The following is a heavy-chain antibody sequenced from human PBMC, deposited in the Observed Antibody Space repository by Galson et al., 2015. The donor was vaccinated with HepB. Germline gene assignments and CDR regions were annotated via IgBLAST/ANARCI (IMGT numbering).Heavy chain of an antibody. V-gene: IGHV3-33*03. CDR2: IWSGGSNK. CDR3: AKGGNWDSRYFDY. D-gene: IGHD7-27*01. J-gene: IGHJ4*02. CDR1: GFTFRTHG. Sequence: SLRLSCAASGFTFRTHGMNWVRQAPGKGLEWVAGIWSGGSNKYYADSVEGRFTISRDNSMNTVYLQMDSLRAEDTAVYYCAKGGNWDSRYFDYWGQGSLVTVSS.